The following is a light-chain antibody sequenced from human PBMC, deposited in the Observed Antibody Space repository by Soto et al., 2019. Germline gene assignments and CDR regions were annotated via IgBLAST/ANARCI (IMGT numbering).Light chain of an antibody. CDR2: RAS. CDR3: QQYKSFWT. V-gene: IGKV1-5*03. Sequence: DIQMTQSPSTLSASVGDRVTITCRASQSISGWLAWYQQKPGKAPKLLIYRASRLESGVPSRFSGSGSETEFTLTISSVQPEDFATYYCQQYKSFWTFGQGTKVDIK. J-gene: IGKJ1*01. CDR1: QSISGW.